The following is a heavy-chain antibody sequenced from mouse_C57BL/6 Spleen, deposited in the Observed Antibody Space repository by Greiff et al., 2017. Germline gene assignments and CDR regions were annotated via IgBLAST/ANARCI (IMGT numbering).Heavy chain of an antibody. V-gene: IGHV5-6*01. J-gene: IGHJ2*01. D-gene: IGHD3-2*02. CDR3: ARQTAQAYYFDY. CDR1: GFTFSSYG. CDR2: ISSGGSYT. Sequence: EVKLQESGGDLVKPGGSLKLSCAASGFTFSSYGMSWVRQTPDKGLEWVATISSGGSYTYYPDSVKGRFTISIDNAKNTRYLQMSSLKSEDTAMYYCARQTAQAYYFDYWGQGTTLTVSS.